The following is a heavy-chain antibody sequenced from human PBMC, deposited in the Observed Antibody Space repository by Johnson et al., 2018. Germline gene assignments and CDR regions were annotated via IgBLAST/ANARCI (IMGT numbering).Heavy chain of an antibody. CDR3: ARGQVAYYYYRDV. CDR2: IYYSGST. V-gene: IGHV4-59*12. CDR1: GGSISSSY. Sequence: QVQLQESGPGLVKPSETLSLTCTVSGGSISSSYWSWIRQPPGKGLEWIGYIYYSGSTNYNPSLKSRVTISVDTSKNQFSLKLSSVTAADTAVYYCARGQVAYYYYRDVWGKGTTVTVSS. J-gene: IGHJ6*03.